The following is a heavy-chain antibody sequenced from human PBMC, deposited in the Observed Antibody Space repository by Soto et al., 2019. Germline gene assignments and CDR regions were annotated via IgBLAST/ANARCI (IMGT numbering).Heavy chain of an antibody. CDR1: GYTLTELS. V-gene: IGHV1-24*01. CDR2: FDPEDGET. J-gene: IGHJ4*02. Sequence: GASVKVSCKVSGYTLTELSMHWMRQAPGKGLEWMGGFDPEDGETIYAQKFQGRVTMTEDTSTDTAYMELSSLRSEDTAVYYCATNIVTWIAVVGFDYWGQGTLVTVSS. D-gene: IGHD6-19*01. CDR3: ATNIVTWIAVVGFDY.